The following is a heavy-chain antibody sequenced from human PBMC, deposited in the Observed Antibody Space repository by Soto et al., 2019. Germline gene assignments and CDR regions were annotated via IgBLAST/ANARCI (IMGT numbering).Heavy chain of an antibody. CDR2: IDWDDDK. J-gene: IGHJ6*02. CDR3: ARTPSYGDSYYYYYGMDV. Sequence: SGPTLVNPTQTLTLTCTFSGFSLSTSGMCVSWIRQPPGKALEWLALIDWDDDKYYSTSLKTRLTISKDTSKNQVVLTMTNMDPVDTATYYCARTPSYGDSYYYYYGMDVWGQGTTVTVSS. D-gene: IGHD4-17*01. CDR1: GFSLSTSGMC. V-gene: IGHV2-70*01.